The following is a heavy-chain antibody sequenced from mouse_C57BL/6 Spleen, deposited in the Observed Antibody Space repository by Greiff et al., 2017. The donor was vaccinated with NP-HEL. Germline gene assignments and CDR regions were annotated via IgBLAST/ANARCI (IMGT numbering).Heavy chain of an antibody. CDR2: IWSDGST. Sequence: VMLVESGPGLVAPSQSLSITCTVSGFSLTSYGVHWVRQPPGKGLEWLVVIWSDGSTTYNSALKSRLSISKDNSKSQVFLKMNSLQTDDTAMYYCARHDGYYLYYAMDYWGQGTSVTVSS. J-gene: IGHJ4*01. D-gene: IGHD2-3*01. CDR1: GFSLTSYG. V-gene: IGHV2-6-1*01. CDR3: ARHDGYYLYYAMDY.